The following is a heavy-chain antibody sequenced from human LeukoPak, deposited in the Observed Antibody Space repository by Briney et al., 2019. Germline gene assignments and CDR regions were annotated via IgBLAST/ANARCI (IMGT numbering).Heavy chain of an antibody. J-gene: IGHJ6*02. CDR3: ARAPGGYCSSTSCPPFHYGMDV. CDR1: GGTFTSYA. Sequence: SGKVSCKASGGTFTSYAISWVGQAPGQGLEGRGGIIPIFGIANYAQKFQGRVTITADKSTSTAYMELSSLRSEDTAVYYCARAPGGYCSSTSCPPFHYGMDVWGQGTTVTVSS. V-gene: IGHV1-69*10. D-gene: IGHD2-2*03. CDR2: IIPIFGIA.